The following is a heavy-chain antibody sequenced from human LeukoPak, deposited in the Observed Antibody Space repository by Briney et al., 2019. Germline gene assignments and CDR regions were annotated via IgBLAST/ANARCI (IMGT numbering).Heavy chain of an antibody. CDR2: IIPMFGTA. Sequence: SVKVSCKASGGTFSRYAISWVRQAPGQGLEWMGGIIPMFGTANYAQKFQGRVTITADESTRTAYMELRTLRSEDTAIYYCARGSGETGGYYYVYWGRGTPVTVSS. CDR3: ARGSGETGGYYYVY. D-gene: IGHD3-22*01. V-gene: IGHV1-69*13. CDR1: GGTFSRYA. J-gene: IGHJ4*02.